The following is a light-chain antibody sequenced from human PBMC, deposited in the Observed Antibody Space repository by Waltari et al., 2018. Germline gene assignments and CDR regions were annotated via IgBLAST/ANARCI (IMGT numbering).Light chain of an antibody. CDR2: EVS. CDR3: SSHTTSSIWV. J-gene: IGLJ3*02. CDR1: SSHVGGYNF. V-gene: IGLV2-14*01. Sequence: QSALTQPASVSGSLGQSITIPCTGTSSHVGGYNFVPWYQQDPGKAPKLMIYEVSNRPSGVSNRFSGSKSGNTASLTISGLQAEDEADYYCSSHTTSSIWVFGGGTKLTVL.